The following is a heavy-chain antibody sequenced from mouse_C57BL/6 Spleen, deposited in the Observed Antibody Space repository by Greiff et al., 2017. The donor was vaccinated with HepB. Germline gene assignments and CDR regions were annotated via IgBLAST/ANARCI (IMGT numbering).Heavy chain of an antibody. CDR1: GYTFTDYY. J-gene: IGHJ4*01. CDR3: ARDGVYYGSSYAMDY. V-gene: IGHV1-76*01. CDR2: IYPGSGNT. Sequence: VQLQQSGAELVRPGASVKLSCKASGYTFTDYYINWVKQRPGQGLEWIARIYPGSGNTYYNEKFKGKATLTAEKSSSTAYMQLSSLTSEDSAVYFCARDGVYYGSSYAMDYWGQGTSVTVSS. D-gene: IGHD1-1*01.